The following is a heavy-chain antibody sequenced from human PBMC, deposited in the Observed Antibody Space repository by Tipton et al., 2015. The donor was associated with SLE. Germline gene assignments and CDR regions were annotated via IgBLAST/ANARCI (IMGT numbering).Heavy chain of an antibody. V-gene: IGHV4-59*01. CDR2: IYYSGST. CDR3: YLQH. D-gene: IGHD3-16*02. J-gene: IGHJ1*01. CDR1: GGSISSYY. Sequence: TLSLTCTVSGGSISSYYWSWIRQPPGKGLEWIGYIYYSGSTNYNPSLKSRVTISVDTAVYYCARQGAQYDSVWGSYRPEYLQHWGQGTLVTVSS.